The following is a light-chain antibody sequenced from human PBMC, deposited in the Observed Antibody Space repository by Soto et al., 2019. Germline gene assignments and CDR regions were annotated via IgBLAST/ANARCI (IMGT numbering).Light chain of an antibody. J-gene: IGKJ1*01. V-gene: IGKV3-11*01. Sequence: EIVLTHSPATLSLSPWEIATLSCRASQSVNSDLAWFQQKPGQAPRLLIYEISNRATGIPARFSGSGSGTDFTLTISSLQPDDFTTYYCQQYDGYPWTFGQGTKVDIK. CDR1: QSVNSD. CDR3: QQYDGYPWT. CDR2: EIS.